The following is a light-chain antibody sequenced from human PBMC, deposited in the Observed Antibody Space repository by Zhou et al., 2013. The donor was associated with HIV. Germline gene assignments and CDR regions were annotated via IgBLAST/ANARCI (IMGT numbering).Light chain of an antibody. CDR3: QQRLNLYT. V-gene: IGKV3-11*01. Sequence: EIVLTQSPDILSLSPGEKATLSCRASQNVNSNSLTWYQQKPGQAPRLLIYGVSNRATGIPARFSGSGSGTDFTLTISSLEPADFAVYYCQQRLNLYTFGQGTKLEMK. CDR1: QNVNSN. CDR2: GVS. J-gene: IGKJ2*01.